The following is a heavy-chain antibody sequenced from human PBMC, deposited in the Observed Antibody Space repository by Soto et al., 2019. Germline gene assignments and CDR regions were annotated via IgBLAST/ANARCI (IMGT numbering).Heavy chain of an antibody. CDR2: FSNSGSTM. CDR3: ARDAGSGDHDSGYHYAFDY. D-gene: IGHD3-22*01. Sequence: RLSCAASGFTFSDYYMSWIRQAPGKGLDWVSYFSNSGSTMFYADSVKGRFTISRDNAKNSVYLHMHSLRAEDTAVYYCARDAGSGDHDSGYHYAFDYWGQGTLVTVSS. J-gene: IGHJ4*02. CDR1: GFTFSDYY. V-gene: IGHV3-11*01.